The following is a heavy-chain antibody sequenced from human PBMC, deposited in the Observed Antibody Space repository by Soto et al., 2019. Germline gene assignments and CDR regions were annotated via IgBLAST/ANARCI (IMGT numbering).Heavy chain of an antibody. CDR2: ISDSGDRT. V-gene: IGHV3-23*01. CDR1: GFTLSMSA. CDR3: AKDRGIIVKAGDAFDV. J-gene: IGHJ3*01. Sequence: GGSLRLSCASSGFTLSMSAVNWVRQAPGRGLEWVSYISDSGDRTYYADSVKGRFTISRDRSKNTVSLQMDSLRAEDTAVYYCAKDRGIIVKAGDAFDVWGQGTKVTVSS. D-gene: IGHD3-16*02.